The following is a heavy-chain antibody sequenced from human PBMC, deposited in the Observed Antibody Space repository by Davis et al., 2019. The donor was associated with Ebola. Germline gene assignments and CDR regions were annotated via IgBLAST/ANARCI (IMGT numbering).Heavy chain of an antibody. D-gene: IGHD3-22*01. CDR3: ANGNYDSSGYWGYWFDP. J-gene: IGHJ5*02. Sequence: GESLKISCAASGFTFSTHAMNWVRQAPGKGLEWVSSISGSGLSTYYADSVKGRFTISRDNSENTLSLQMNSLRAEDTAIYYCANGNYDSSGYWGYWFDPWGQETLVTVSS. CDR1: GFTFSTHA. V-gene: IGHV3-23*01. CDR2: ISGSGLST.